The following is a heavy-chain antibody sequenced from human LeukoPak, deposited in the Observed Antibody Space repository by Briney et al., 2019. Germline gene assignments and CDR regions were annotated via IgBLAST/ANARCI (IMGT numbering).Heavy chain of an antibody. CDR1: GYLVTNVW. V-gene: IGHV5-51*01. CDR3: ARRKRGGFDY. J-gene: IGHJ4*02. CDR2: IFPGYSDT. D-gene: IGHD3-3*01. Sequence: GESLKISFKGFGYLVTNVWIGWVRQMPGIGLEWMGIIFPGYSDTIYSPSFQGLVTISADKSVNTAYLQWSSPKASDTAIYYCARRKRGGFDYWGQGTLVTVSS.